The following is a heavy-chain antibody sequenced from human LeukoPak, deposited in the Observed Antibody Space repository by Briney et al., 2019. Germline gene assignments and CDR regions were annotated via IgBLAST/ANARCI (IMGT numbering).Heavy chain of an antibody. J-gene: IGHJ4*02. CDR2: IYYSGST. Sequence: PSETLSLTCTVSGGSISRSSYYWGWIRQPPGKGLEWIGSIYYSGSTYYNPSLKSRVTISVDTSKNQFSLKPSSVTAADTAVYYCARTGVLTADYWGQGTLVTVSS. D-gene: IGHD1-14*01. V-gene: IGHV4-39*01. CDR3: ARTGVLTADY. CDR1: GGSISRSSYY.